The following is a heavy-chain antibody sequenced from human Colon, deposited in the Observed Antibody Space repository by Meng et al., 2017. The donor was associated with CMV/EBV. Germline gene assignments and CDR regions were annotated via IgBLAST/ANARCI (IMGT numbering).Heavy chain of an antibody. V-gene: IGHV3-72*01. CDR3: TQLGYCSGSKCYHPLDH. J-gene: IGHJ4*02. D-gene: IGHD2-15*01. CDR1: TVRGQY. Sequence: TVRGQYMDWVRQAPGKGLEGVARIRQSVQSYTTEYAAYVRGRFISSRDDSRSSLYLQMNSLKMEDTALYYCTQLGYCSGSKCYHPLDHWGQGTLVTVSS. CDR2: IRQSVQSYTT.